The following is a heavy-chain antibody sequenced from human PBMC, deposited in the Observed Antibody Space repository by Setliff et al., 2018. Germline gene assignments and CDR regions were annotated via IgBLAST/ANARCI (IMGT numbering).Heavy chain of an antibody. CDR2: INRRGST. Sequence: KPSETLSLTCTVSGGSVNSGYGNWNWLRQPAGKGLEWIGHINRRGSTNFTPSLKSRVTISLDTSKNQFSLNLTSVTAADTAVYYCARASSGWYSAYYYYMDVWGKGTTVTVSS. D-gene: IGHD6-19*01. V-gene: IGHV4-61*09. CDR1: GGSVNSGYGN. CDR3: ARASSGWYSAYYYYMDV. J-gene: IGHJ6*03.